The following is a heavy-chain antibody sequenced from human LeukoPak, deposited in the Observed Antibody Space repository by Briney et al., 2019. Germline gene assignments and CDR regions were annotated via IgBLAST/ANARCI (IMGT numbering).Heavy chain of an antibody. CDR1: GFTFSSYG. CDR3: AKTALAGTNCYYMDV. Sequence: PGESLRLSCAAYGFTFSSYGMRWVRQAPGKGLEWVAFIRYDGSNKYYADSVKGRFTISRDNYKNTLYLQMNSLRADDTAVYYCAKTALAGTNCYYMDVWGKGTTVTVSS. CDR2: IRYDGSNK. J-gene: IGHJ6*03. D-gene: IGHD6-19*01. V-gene: IGHV3-30*02.